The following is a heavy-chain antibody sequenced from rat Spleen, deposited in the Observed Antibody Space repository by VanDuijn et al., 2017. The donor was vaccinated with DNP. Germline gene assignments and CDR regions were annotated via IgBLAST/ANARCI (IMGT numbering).Heavy chain of an antibody. J-gene: IGHJ4*01. CDR1: GFTFSDFW. D-gene: IGHD1-11*01. CDR3: ARDNYATYGALDA. Sequence: EVQLVESGGGLVQPGGSLRLSCIASGFTFSDFWMIWVRQAPGKGLECVASITSAASSPSYADSVKGRFTISRDNAENTLYLQMDSLRSDDTATYYCARDNYATYGALDAWGQGTSVTVSS. V-gene: IGHV5-31*01. CDR2: ITSAASSP.